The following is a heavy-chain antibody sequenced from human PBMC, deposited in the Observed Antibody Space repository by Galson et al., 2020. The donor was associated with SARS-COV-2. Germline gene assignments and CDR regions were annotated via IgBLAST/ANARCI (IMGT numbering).Heavy chain of an antibody. Sequence: GGSLRLSCAASGFTFDDFAMHWVRQAPGKGLEWVALISWDGDTTKYADSEKGRFIISRDNRKSSLYLQMKSLRPDDTAFYYCAKVAGGYSASWYGHFDCWGQGTLVSVSS. CDR1: GFTFDDFA. J-gene: IGHJ4*02. CDR2: ISWDGDTT. CDR3: AKVAGGYSASWYGHFDC. D-gene: IGHD6-13*01. V-gene: IGHV3-43D*04.